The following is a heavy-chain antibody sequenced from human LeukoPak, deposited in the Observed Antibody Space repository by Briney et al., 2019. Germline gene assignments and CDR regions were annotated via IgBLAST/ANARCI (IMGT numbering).Heavy chain of an antibody. Sequence: PGGSLRLSCAASGLTFSSYWMHWVRQAPGKGLVWVSRFNSDGSSTSYADPVKGRFTISRDYAKNTLFLQMNSLRAEDTAVHYCARGFDSSGQDYWGQGTLVTVSS. D-gene: IGHD3-22*01. J-gene: IGHJ4*02. V-gene: IGHV3-74*01. CDR3: ARGFDSSGQDY. CDR2: FNSDGSST. CDR1: GLTFSSYW.